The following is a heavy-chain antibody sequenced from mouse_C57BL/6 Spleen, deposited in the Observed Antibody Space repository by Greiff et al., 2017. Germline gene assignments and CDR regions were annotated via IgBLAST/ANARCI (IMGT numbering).Heavy chain of an antibody. CDR3: ARKDWDYAMDY. V-gene: IGHV1-72*01. CDR1: GYTFTSSW. D-gene: IGHD4-1*01. CDR2: IDPNSGGT. Sequence: QVQLQQPGAELVKPGASVKLSCKASGYTFTSSWMHWVKQRPGRGLEWIGRIDPNSGGTKYNEKFKSKSTLTVDKPSSTAYMHLSSLTSDDSAVYYCARKDWDYAMDYWGQGTSVTVSS. J-gene: IGHJ4*01.